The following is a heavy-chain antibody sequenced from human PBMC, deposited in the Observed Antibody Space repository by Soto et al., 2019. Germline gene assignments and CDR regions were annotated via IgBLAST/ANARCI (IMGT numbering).Heavy chain of an antibody. CDR1: GDSVSSNSAA. J-gene: IGHJ6*02. CDR3: ARDQSITIFGVVIKTPVYYYGMDV. CDR2: TYYRSKWYN. V-gene: IGHV6-1*01. Sequence: PSQTLSLTCAISGDSVSSNSAAWNWIRQSPSRGLEWLGRTYYRSKWYNDYAVSVKSRITINPDTSKNQFSLQLNSVTPEDTAVYYCARDQSITIFGVVIKTPVYYYGMDVWAKGPRSPSP. D-gene: IGHD3-3*01.